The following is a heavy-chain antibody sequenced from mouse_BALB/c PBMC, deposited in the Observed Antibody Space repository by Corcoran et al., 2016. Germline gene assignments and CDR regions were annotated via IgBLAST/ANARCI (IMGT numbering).Heavy chain of an antibody. CDR3: ARSYGYYYAMDY. CDR1: GYTFTNYG. CDR2: INTYTGEP. V-gene: IGHV9-3-1*01. J-gene: IGHJ4*01. Sequence: QIQLVQSGPELKKPGETVKISCKASGYTFTNYGMNWVKQAPGKGLKWMGWINTYTGEPTYADDFKGRFAFSLETSASTAYLQINNLKNEDTATYFCARSYGYYYAMDYWGQGTSVTVSS. D-gene: IGHD1-2*01.